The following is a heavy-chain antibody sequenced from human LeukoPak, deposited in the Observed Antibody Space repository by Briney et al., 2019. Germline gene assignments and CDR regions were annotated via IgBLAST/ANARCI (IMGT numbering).Heavy chain of an antibody. CDR2: INPSVGST. J-gene: IGHJ4*02. CDR1: GYTVTSYY. V-gene: IGHV1-46*01. Sequence: ASVKVSCKASGYTVTSYYMHWVRQAPGQGLEWMGIINPSVGSTSYAKKFQGRVSITRDTTLSTAYMELSGLRSEDTAVYYCAIAILLFGVIIPWYFDSWGQGTLVTVSS. D-gene: IGHD3-3*01. CDR3: AIAILLFGVIIPWYFDS.